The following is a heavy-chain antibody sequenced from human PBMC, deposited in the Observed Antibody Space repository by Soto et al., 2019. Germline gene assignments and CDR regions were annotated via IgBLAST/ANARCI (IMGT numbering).Heavy chain of an antibody. CDR3: ERDEVEDIVVVKAAIPVNPFDC. CDR1: GFTFSSYW. D-gene: IGHD2-2*02. CDR2: IKQDGSEK. J-gene: IGHJ4*02. V-gene: IGHV3-7*03. Sequence: GGSLRLSCAASGFTFSSYWMSWVRQAPGKGLEWVANIKQDGSEKYYVDSVKGRFTISRDNAKNSLYLQMNSLRAEDTAVYYCERDEVEDIVVVKAAIPVNPFDCWGQGNLVTVSS.